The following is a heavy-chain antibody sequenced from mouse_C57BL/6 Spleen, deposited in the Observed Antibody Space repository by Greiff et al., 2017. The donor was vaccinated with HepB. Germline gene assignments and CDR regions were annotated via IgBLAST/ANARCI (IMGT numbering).Heavy chain of an antibody. V-gene: IGHV1-74*01. CDR3: AIGNGRFAY. CDR2: IHPSDSDT. Sequence: VKQRPGQGLEWIGRIHPSDSDTNYNQKFKGKATLTVDKSSSTAYMQLSSLTSEDSAVYYCAIGNGRFAYWGQGTLVTVSA. D-gene: IGHD1-2*01. J-gene: IGHJ3*01.